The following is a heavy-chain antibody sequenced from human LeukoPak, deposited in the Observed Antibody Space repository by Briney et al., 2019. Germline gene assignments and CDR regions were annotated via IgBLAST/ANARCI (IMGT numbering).Heavy chain of an antibody. V-gene: IGHV1-3*01. D-gene: IGHD2-2*01. Sequence: ASVKVSCKASGYTFTSYAMHWVRQAPGQRLEWMGWINAGNGSTKYSQKFQGRVTITRDTSASTAYMELSSLRSEDTAVYYCARDGADIVVVPAAPAYFDYWGQGTLVTVSS. CDR3: ARDGADIVVVPAAPAYFDY. CDR1: GYTFTSYA. J-gene: IGHJ4*02. CDR2: INAGNGST.